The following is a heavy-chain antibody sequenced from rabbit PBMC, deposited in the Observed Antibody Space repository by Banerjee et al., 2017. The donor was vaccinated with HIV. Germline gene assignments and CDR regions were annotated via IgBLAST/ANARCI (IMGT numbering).Heavy chain of an antibody. CDR3: ARDSYDGYAGGGYATEFNL. D-gene: IGHD8-1*01. Sequence: EESGGDLVQPEGSLTLTCTASGFSFSSSYWICWVRQAPGKGLEWIACIYAGSSGRTYYASWAKGRFTISKTSSTTVTLQMTSLTAADTATYFCARDSYDGYAGGGYATEFNLWGPGTLVTVS. CDR2: IYAGSSGRT. CDR1: GFSFSSSYW. J-gene: IGHJ4*01. V-gene: IGHV1S45*01.